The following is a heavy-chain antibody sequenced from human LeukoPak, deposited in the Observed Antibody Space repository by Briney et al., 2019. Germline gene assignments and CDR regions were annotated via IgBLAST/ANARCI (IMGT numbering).Heavy chain of an antibody. CDR3: TTSLISLLGRYYFDY. J-gene: IGHJ4*02. V-gene: IGHV4-59*01. CDR1: GGSISSYY. Sequence: SETLSLTCTVSGGSISSYYWSWIRQPPGKGLEWIGYIYYSGSTNYNPSLKSRVTISVDTSKNQFSLKLSSVTAADTAVYYCTTSLISLLGRYYFDYWGQGTLVTVSS. CDR2: IYYSGST. D-gene: IGHD2-15*01.